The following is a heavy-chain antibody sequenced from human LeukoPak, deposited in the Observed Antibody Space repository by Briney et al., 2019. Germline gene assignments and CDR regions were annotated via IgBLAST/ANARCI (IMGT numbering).Heavy chain of an antibody. J-gene: IGHJ4*02. Sequence: GGSLRLSCAASGITFRSYGMHWVRQAPGKGLEWVAFIWYDGSNKYYADSVKGRFTISRDNSRNTRFLQMNSLRAEDTAVYYCATDRATQYFDYWGQGTLVSVSS. CDR1: GITFRSYG. CDR3: ATDRATQYFDY. CDR2: IWYDGSNK. D-gene: IGHD2-15*01. V-gene: IGHV3-30*02.